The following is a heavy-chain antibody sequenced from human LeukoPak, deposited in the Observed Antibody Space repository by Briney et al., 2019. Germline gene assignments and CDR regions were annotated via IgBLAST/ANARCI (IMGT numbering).Heavy chain of an antibody. D-gene: IGHD3-22*01. J-gene: IGHJ3*02. CDR2: IDWDDDK. CDR1: GFSLSTSGMC. CDR3: AWIWGSGYSAFDI. Sequence: SGPTLVNPTQTLTLTCTFSGFSLSTSGMCVSWIRQPPGKALEWLARIDWDDDKYYSTSLKTRLTISKDTSKNQVVLTMTYMDPVDTATYYCAWIWGSGYSAFDIWGQGTTVTVSS. V-gene: IGHV2-70*11.